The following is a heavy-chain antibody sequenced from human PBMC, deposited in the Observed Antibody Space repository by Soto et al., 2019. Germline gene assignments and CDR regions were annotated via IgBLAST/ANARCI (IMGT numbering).Heavy chain of an antibody. CDR3: VSASGCSGCSCYLYFYYMDV. J-gene: IGHJ6*03. CDR1: GFTFSSYA. D-gene: IGHD2-15*01. V-gene: IGHV3-23*01. Sequence: GGSLRLSCAASGFTFSSYAMSWVRQAPGKGIEWVSAISGSGGSTYYADSVKGRFTISRDNSKNTLYLPMNSLRAEDTAVYYCVSASGCSGCSCYLYFYYMDVWGKGTTVTVS. CDR2: ISGSGGST.